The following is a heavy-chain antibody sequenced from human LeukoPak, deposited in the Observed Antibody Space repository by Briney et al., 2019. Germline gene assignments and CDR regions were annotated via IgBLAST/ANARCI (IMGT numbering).Heavy chain of an antibody. D-gene: IGHD3-3*01. CDR2: IYTSGST. V-gene: IGHV4-4*07. CDR1: GASISSYY. J-gene: IGHJ3*02. Sequence: NPSETLSLTCTVSGASISSYYWSWIRQPAGKGLEWIGRIYTSGSTNYNPSLKSRVTMSVATSKNQFSLKLSSVTAADTAVYYCARGTLGDFWSGYTPDYAFDIWGQGTMVTVSS. CDR3: ARGTLGDFWSGYTPDYAFDI.